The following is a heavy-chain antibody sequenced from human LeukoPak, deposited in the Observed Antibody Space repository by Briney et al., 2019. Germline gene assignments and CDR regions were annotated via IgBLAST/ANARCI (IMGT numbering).Heavy chain of an antibody. D-gene: IGHD6-13*01. Sequence: ASVKVSCKASGYTFTSYYMHWVRQAPGQGLECMGIINPSGGSTSYAQKFQGRVTMTRDMSTSTVYMELSSLRSEDTAVYYCARVQREYSSSWNNYYYYMDVWGKGTTVTVSS. CDR1: GYTFTSYY. CDR3: ARVQREYSSSWNNYYYYMDV. V-gene: IGHV1-46*01. J-gene: IGHJ6*03. CDR2: INPSGGST.